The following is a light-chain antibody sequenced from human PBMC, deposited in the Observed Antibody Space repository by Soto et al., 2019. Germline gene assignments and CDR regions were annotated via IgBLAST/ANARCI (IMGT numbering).Light chain of an antibody. CDR3: QVWDSSSDLRGV. CDR1: NIGSKS. CDR2: YDN. J-gene: IGLJ2*01. V-gene: IGLV3-21*04. Sequence: SYELTQPPSVSVAPGKTARITCGGNNIGSKSVHWYQQKPGQAPVLVIYYDNDRPSGIPERFSGSNSGNTATLTISRVEAGDEADYYCQVWDSSSDLRGVFGGETNLTVL.